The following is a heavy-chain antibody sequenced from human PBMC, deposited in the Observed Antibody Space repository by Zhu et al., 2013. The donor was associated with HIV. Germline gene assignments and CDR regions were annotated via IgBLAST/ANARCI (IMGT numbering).Heavy chain of an antibody. CDR1: GYRFTAYY. CDR3: ARVPTTDDNGGGPDF. J-gene: IGHJ4*02. Sequence: QVQLLQSGAEVKRPGASVTVSCRPSGYRFTAYYIHWVRQAPGKGIEWMGWINPKNGGTKMAQTFQGRVIMTRDTSTSTVSMELRSLTSEDTAVYYCARVPTTDDNGGGPDFWGQGTLVTVSS. CDR2: INPKNGGT. D-gene: IGHD2-8*01. V-gene: IGHV1-2*02.